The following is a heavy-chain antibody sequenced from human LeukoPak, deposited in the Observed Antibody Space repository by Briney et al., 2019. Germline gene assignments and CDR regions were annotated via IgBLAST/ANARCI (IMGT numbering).Heavy chain of an antibody. CDR3: VASGSSGWYGGY. J-gene: IGHJ4*02. CDR1: GFTFSTYE. CDR2: IDSSGSSI. Sequence: GGSLRLSCAASGFTFSTYEMNWVRQAPGMGLEWVSYIDSSGSSIYYADSVKGRFTISRDNARNSLYLQMNSLRVEDTAVYYCVASGSSGWYGGYWGQGTLVTVSS. D-gene: IGHD6-19*01. V-gene: IGHV3-48*03.